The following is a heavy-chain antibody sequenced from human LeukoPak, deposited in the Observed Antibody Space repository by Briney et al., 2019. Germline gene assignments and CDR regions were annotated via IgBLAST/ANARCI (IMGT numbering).Heavy chain of an antibody. D-gene: IGHD3-10*01. V-gene: IGHV3-7*01. Sequence: GGSLRLSCAASGSTFSSYWMSWVRQAPGKGLEWVANIKQDGSEKYYVDSVKGRFTISRDNAKNSLYLQMNSLRAEDTAVYYCARGGGGPDYWGQGTLVTVSS. CDR1: GSTFSSYW. CDR2: IKQDGSEK. J-gene: IGHJ4*02. CDR3: ARGGGGPDY.